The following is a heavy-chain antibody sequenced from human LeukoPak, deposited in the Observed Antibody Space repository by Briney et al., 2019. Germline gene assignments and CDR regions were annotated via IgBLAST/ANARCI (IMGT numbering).Heavy chain of an antibody. CDR2: IYPGDSDT. Sequence: PGESLKISCKGSGYRFTSYWIAWVRQMPGKGLEWMGIIYPGDSDTRYSPSFQGQVTISADKSISTAYLQWSSLKASDTAVYYCASSIIRGGYYYYMDVWGKGTTVTVSS. CDR3: ASSIIRGGYYYYMDV. CDR1: GYRFTSYW. D-gene: IGHD3-10*01. V-gene: IGHV5-51*01. J-gene: IGHJ6*03.